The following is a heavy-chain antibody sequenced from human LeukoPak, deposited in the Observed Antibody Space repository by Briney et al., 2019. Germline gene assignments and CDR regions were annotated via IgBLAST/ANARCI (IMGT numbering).Heavy chain of an antibody. D-gene: IGHD4-23*01. CDR3: ARSVVTLYWYFDL. Sequence: PSETLPLTCTVSGGFISGYYYNWIRQPPGKGLEWIGYVYYSGSTNYNPSLKSRVTISLDTSKNQFSLKLSSVTTADTAVYYCARSVVTLYWYFDLWGRGTLVTVSS. CDR2: VYYSGST. V-gene: IGHV4-59*01. J-gene: IGHJ2*01. CDR1: GGFISGYY.